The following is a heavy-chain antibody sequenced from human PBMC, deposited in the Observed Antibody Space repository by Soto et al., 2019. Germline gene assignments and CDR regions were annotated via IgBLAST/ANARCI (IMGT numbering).Heavy chain of an antibody. CDR2: IYYSGST. CDR3: ARYCSSTSCRSYYYGMDV. Sequence: SETLSLTCTVSGGSISSGGYYWSWIRQHPGKGLEWIGYIYYSGSTYYNPSLKSRVTISVDTSKNQFSLKLSSVTAADTAVYYCARYCSSTSCRSYYYGMDVWGQGTTVTVS. V-gene: IGHV4-31*03. J-gene: IGHJ6*02. D-gene: IGHD2-2*01. CDR1: GGSISSGGYY.